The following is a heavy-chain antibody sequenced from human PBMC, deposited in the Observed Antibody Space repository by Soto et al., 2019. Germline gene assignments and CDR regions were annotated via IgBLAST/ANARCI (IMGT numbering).Heavy chain of an antibody. J-gene: IGHJ6*03. CDR1: GFTFSSYS. CDR3: ASSPKNYYYYYMDV. CDR2: ISSSSSYI. Sequence: EVQLVESGGGLVKPGGSLRLSCAASGFTFSSYSMNWVRQAPGKGLEWVSSISSSSSYIYYADSVKGRFTISRDNAKNSLYLRMNSLRAEDTAVYYCASSPKNYYYYYMDVWGKGTTVTVSS. V-gene: IGHV3-21*01.